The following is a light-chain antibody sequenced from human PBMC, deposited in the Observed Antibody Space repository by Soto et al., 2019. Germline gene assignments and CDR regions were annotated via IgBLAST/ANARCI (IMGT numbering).Light chain of an antibody. V-gene: IGLV2-14*01. Sequence: QSVLTQPASVSGSPGQSITISCTGTSSDVGAYNSVSWYQQHPGKAPKLMVYEVTNRPSGVSNRFSGSKSDNTASLTISGLQAEDEADYYCSSYTSSTTHYVFGTGTKVTVL. CDR1: SSDVGAYNS. CDR3: SSYTSSTTHYV. CDR2: EVT. J-gene: IGLJ1*01.